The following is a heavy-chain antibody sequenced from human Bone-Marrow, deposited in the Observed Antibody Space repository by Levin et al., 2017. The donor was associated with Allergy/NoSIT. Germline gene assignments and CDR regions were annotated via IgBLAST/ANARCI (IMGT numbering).Heavy chain of an antibody. CDR3: ARAIFLDDYDVLTGGFDP. J-gene: IGHJ5*02. CDR2: IYFSGST. CDR1: GVSVSSTSW. V-gene: IGHV4-4*02. Sequence: PSETLSLTCAVSGVSVSSTSWWSWVRQTPGRGLEWIGEIYFSGSTNYNPSLKRRVAISLDKSNNLFSLRLTSVTAADTAVYYCARAIFLDDYDVLTGGFDPWGQGTLVTVSS. D-gene: IGHD3-9*01.